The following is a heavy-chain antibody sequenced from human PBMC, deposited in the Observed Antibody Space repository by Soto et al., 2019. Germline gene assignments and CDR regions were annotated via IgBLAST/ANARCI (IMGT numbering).Heavy chain of an antibody. CDR3: ALRGDTYAFDY. Sequence: PGGSLILSCAASGFTFSNYAVTWVRQAPGKGLEWVSTISGSGGSTYYADSVKGRFTISRDNAKNSLFLQMSSLGDEDTAVYYCALRGDTYAFDYWGQGTLVTVSS. CDR1: GFTFSNYA. V-gene: IGHV3-23*01. J-gene: IGHJ4*02. CDR2: ISGSGGST. D-gene: IGHD5-18*01.